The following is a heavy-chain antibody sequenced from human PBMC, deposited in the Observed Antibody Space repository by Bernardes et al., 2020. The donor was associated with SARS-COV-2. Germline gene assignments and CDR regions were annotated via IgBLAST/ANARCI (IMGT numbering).Heavy chain of an antibody. V-gene: IGHV1-2*02. D-gene: IGHD1-26*01. CDR2: INSNSGGT. CDR3: ARVGPWELAWFDP. J-gene: IGHJ5*02. Sequence: AQVKVSCKASGYTFTGYYMHWVRQAPGQGLEWMGWINSNSGGTNYAQKFQGRVTMTRDTSISTAYMELSRLRSDDTAVYYCARVGPWELAWFDPWGQGTLVTVSS. CDR1: GYTFTGYY.